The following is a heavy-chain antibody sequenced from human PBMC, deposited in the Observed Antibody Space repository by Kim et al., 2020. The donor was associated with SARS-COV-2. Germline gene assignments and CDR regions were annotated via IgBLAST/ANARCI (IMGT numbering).Heavy chain of an antibody. J-gene: IGHJ4*02. CDR1: GFTFSSYW. CDR3: AREDYGSGPH. Sequence: GGSLRLSCAASGFTFSSYWMHWVRQGPGKGLVWVSRIDSDASTTSYADSVKGRFTISRDNAKNTLYLQMNSLRGEDTAVYYCAREDYGSGPHWGQGTLVTVSS. D-gene: IGHD3-10*01. V-gene: IGHV3-74*01. CDR2: IDSDASTT.